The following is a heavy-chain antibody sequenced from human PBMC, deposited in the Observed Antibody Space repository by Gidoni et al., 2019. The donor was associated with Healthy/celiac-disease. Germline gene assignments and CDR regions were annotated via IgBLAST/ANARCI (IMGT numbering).Heavy chain of an antibody. D-gene: IGHD1-26*01. CDR2: ISSNGGST. J-gene: IGHJ4*02. CDR3: ARGPQGYSGSYPPAYYFDY. CDR1: GFTFSSYA. V-gene: IGHV3-64*01. Sequence: EVQLVESGGGLVQPGGSLRLSCAASGFTFSSYAMHWVRQAPGKGLEYVSAISSNGGSTYYANSVKGRFTISRDNSKNTLYLQMGSLRAEDMAVYYCARGPQGYSGSYPPAYYFDYWGQGTLVTVSS.